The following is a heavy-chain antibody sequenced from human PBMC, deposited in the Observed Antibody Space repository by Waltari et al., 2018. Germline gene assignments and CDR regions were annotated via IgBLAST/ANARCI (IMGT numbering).Heavy chain of an antibody. CDR1: DGPISGTQSY. CDR2: VYYNGTS. V-gene: IGHV4-39*02. J-gene: IGHJ3*02. D-gene: IGHD3-16*01. CDR3: ATLKGATSVFGGRESDAFDI. Sequence: LHLQESGPGPVKPSATLSLTCRIPDGPISGTQSYWAWLRQTPGKALQWTATVYYNGTSFCNPALKYRVSISVNGSKNHLSLNLKSVTAADTAVYYCATLKGATSVFGGRESDAFDIWGQGTRVIVSS.